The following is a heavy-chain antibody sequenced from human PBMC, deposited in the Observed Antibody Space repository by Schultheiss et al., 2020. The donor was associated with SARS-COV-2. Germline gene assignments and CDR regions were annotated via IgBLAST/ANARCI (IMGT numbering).Heavy chain of an antibody. D-gene: IGHD5-18*01. CDR2: IIPIFGTA. V-gene: IGHV1-69*06. CDR3: ARGSLSVGYSYGSSGMDV. J-gene: IGHJ6*02. CDR1: GGTFSSYA. Sequence: SVKVSCKASGGTFSSYAISWVRQAPGQGLEWMGGIIPIFGTANYAQKFQGRVTITADKSTSTAYMELSSLRSEDTAVYYCARGSLSVGYSYGSSGMDVWGQGTTVTVSS.